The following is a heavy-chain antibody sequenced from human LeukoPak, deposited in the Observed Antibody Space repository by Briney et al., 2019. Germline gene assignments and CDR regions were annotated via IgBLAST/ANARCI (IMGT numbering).Heavy chain of an antibody. CDR2: MNPNSGNT. V-gene: IGHV1-8*01. CDR3: ARGERRTQKIDP. D-gene: IGHD1-1*01. Sequence: ASVTVSCKASGYTFTSYDINWVRRATGQGLEWMGWMNPNSGNTGYAQKFQGRVTMTRNTSISTAYMELSSLRSEDTAVYYCARGERRTQKIDPWGQGTLVTVSS. J-gene: IGHJ5*02. CDR1: GYTFTSYD.